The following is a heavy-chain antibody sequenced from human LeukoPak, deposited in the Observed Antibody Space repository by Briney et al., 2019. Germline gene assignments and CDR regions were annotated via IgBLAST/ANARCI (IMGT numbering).Heavy chain of an antibody. J-gene: IGHJ4*02. V-gene: IGHV4-59*12. CDR3: AREVSNYYDSSGYPDY. CDR2: IYYSGST. CDR1: GGSISSYY. Sequence: SETLSLTCTVSGGSISSYYWSWIRQPPGKGLEWIGYIYYSGSTNYNPSLKSRVTISVDTSKNQFSLKLSSVTAADTAVYYCAREVSNYYDSSGYPDYWGQGTLVTVSS. D-gene: IGHD3-22*01.